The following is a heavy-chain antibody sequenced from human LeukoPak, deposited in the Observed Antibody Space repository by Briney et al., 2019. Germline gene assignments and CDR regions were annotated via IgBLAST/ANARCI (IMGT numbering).Heavy chain of an antibody. CDR3: ARQYAQWLVS. CDR1: GYTFTSYG. D-gene: IGHD6-19*01. J-gene: IGHJ5*02. V-gene: IGHV1-18*01. CDR2: ISAYNGNT. Sequence: ASVYVSRKAAGYTFTSYGISRVREGPGQGLEWMGWISAYNGNTNYAQYLQARDTMTTDTSTRTAYMRLRSLRSDDTAVYYCARQYAQWLVSWGQGTLVTVSS.